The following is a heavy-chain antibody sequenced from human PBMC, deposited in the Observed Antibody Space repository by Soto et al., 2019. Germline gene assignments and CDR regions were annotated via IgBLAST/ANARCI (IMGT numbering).Heavy chain of an antibody. CDR2: IYHSGST. Sequence: QLQLQESGSGLVKPSETLSLTCGVSGGSISSGGYSWSWIRQPPGKGLEWIGYIYHSGSTYYNPSLKGRVTIAVDRSKNQFSLKLSFVPAADTAVYYCARAYSSSWPNAFDIWGQGTLVTVSS. CDR3: ARAYSSSWPNAFDI. J-gene: IGHJ3*02. CDR1: GGSISSGGYS. D-gene: IGHD6-13*01. V-gene: IGHV4-30-2*01.